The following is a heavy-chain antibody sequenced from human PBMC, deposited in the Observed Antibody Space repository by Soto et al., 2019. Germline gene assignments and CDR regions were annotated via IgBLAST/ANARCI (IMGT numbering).Heavy chain of an antibody. D-gene: IGHD6-13*01. CDR3: ARHLAVSGTFNWFDP. Sequence: PSETLSLTCTVSGGSVRSGDCYWSWIRQPPGKGLEWIGNIYYSGTIDYNPSLKSRVTISVDASKNQFSLKLSSVTAADTAVYYCARHLAVSGTFNWFDPWGQGTLVT. J-gene: IGHJ5*02. CDR2: IYYSGTI. CDR1: GGSVRSGDCY. V-gene: IGHV4-61*08.